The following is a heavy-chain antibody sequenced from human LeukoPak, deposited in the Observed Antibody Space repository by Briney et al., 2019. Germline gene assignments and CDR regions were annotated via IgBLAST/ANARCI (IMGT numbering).Heavy chain of an antibody. CDR2: IRYDGSKK. V-gene: IGHV3-30*02. D-gene: IGHD1-26*01. CDR3: AKAKRNDGSYISYFDY. J-gene: IGHJ4*02. CDR1: GFIFSSNG. Sequence: PAVSLSLYSAAYGFIFSSNGLHWLGPAPGKELVWVAFIRYDGSKKYYADGVRGQFTISRDNSKNTVYLQMNSLRAEDTSVYYCAKAKRNDGSYISYFDYWGQATLVTVSS.